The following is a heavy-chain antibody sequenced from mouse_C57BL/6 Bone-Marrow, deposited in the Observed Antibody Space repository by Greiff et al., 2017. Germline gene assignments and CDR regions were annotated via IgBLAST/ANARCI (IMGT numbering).Heavy chain of an antibody. CDR2: IDPSDSYT. CDR3: ARPSFYGNYMFAY. J-gene: IGHJ3*01. Sequence: QVQLQQPGAELVRPGTSVKLSCKASGYTFTSYWMHWVKQRPGQGLEWIGVIDPSDSYTNYNQKFKGKATLTVDTSSSTAYMQLSSLTSEDSAVYYCARPSFYGNYMFAYWGQGTLVTVSA. D-gene: IGHD2-10*01. V-gene: IGHV1-59*01. CDR1: GYTFTSYW.